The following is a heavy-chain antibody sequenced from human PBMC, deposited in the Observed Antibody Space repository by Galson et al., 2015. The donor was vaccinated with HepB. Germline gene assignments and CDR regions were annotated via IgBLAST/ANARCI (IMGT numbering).Heavy chain of an antibody. CDR3: ARLLSGLGWYFDL. J-gene: IGHJ2*01. Sequence: LSLTCTVSGGSISSHYWSWIRQPPGKGLEWLGYISYSGSTNYNPSLKSRVTISVDTSKNQFSLKLSSVTAADTAVYFCARLLSGLGWYFDLWGRGTLVTVSS. CDR1: GGSISSHY. V-gene: IGHV4-59*11. CDR2: ISYSGST. D-gene: IGHD3-10*01.